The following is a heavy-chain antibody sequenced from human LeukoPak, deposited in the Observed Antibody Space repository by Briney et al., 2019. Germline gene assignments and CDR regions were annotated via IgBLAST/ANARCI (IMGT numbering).Heavy chain of an antibody. Sequence: SETLSLTCTVSGGSISSFYWSWIRQPPGKGLEWIGYIYYSGSANYNPSLKSRVTMSLDTSKNQFSLKLSSVTAADTAVYYCARGANWGSPDYWGQGTLVTVSS. J-gene: IGHJ4*02. D-gene: IGHD7-27*01. CDR2: IYYSGSA. CDR1: GGSISSFY. V-gene: IGHV4-59*01. CDR3: ARGANWGSPDY.